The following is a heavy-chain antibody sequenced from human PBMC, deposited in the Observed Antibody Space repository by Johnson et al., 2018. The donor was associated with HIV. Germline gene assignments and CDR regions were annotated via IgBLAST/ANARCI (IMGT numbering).Heavy chain of an antibody. J-gene: IGHJ3*02. D-gene: IGHD6-6*01. CDR2: ISYDGSNK. V-gene: IGHV3-30*03. CDR1: GFNVSTNY. CDR3: AVTVHSSACGNAFDI. Sequence: QVQLVESGGGLVQPGGSLRLSCAASGFNVSTNYMNWVRQAPGKGLEWVAVISYDGSNKYYADSVKGRFTISRDNSKNPLYLQMNSLRAEDTALYYCAVTVHSSACGNAFDIWGQGTMVTVSS.